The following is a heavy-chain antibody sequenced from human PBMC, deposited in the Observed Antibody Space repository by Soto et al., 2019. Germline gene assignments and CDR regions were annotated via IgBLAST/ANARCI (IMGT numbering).Heavy chain of an antibody. J-gene: IGHJ4*02. D-gene: IGHD3-10*01. CDR1: GFTFSSYA. CDR2: ISGSGANT. Sequence: VGSLRLSCAAFGFTFSSYAMSWVRQAPGKGLEWVSAISGSGANTYYADSVKGRFTMSRDNSKNTLYLEMNSLRAEDTAVYYCAKDIAMVRGVIITPSPFDYWGQGTLVTV. V-gene: IGHV3-23*01. CDR3: AKDIAMVRGVIITPSPFDY.